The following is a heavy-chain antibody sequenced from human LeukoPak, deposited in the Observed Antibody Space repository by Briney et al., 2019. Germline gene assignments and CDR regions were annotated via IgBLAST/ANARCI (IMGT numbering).Heavy chain of an antibody. CDR3: ARVTGYMIEDYFDY. V-gene: IGHV4-61*02. CDR1: GGSISSGSYY. CDR2: FYTSGTT. J-gene: IGHJ4*02. Sequence: PSETLSLTCTVSGGSISSGSYYWSWIRQPAGKGLEWIGRFYTSGTTDYNPSLKSRVTISVDTSKNQFSLKLRSVTAADTAVYYCARVTGYMIEDYFDYWGQGILVTVSS. D-gene: IGHD3-9*01.